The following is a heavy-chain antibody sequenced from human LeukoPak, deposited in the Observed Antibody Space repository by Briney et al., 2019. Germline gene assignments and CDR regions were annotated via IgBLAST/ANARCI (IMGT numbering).Heavy chain of an antibody. Sequence: SVKVSCKASGGTFSSYAISWVRQAPGQGLEWMGRIIPILGIANYAQKFQGRVTITADKSSSTAYMELSSLRSEDTAVYYCARDLCSSTSCRETWIQLWHGLDYWGQGTLVTVSS. V-gene: IGHV1-69*04. J-gene: IGHJ4*02. CDR1: GGTFSSYA. CDR3: ARDLCSSTSCRETWIQLWHGLDY. CDR2: IIPILGIA. D-gene: IGHD2-2*01.